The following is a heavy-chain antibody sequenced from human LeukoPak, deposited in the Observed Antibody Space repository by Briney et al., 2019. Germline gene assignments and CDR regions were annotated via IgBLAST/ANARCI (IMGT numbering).Heavy chain of an antibody. V-gene: IGHV1-46*01. D-gene: IGHD6-6*01. CDR1: GYTFTNYY. CDR2: INPSGGST. Sequence: EASVKVSCKASGYTFTNYYMHWVRQAPGQGLERMGIINPSGGSTSYAQKFQGRLTMTRDASTSTVYMELSSLRSEDTAVYYCALAARYYYYGMDVWGQGTTVTVSS. J-gene: IGHJ6*02. CDR3: ALAARYYYYGMDV.